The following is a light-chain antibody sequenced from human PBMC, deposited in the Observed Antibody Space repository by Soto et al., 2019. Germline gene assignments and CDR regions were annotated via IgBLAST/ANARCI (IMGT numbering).Light chain of an antibody. V-gene: IGLV1-51*01. CDR2: DDY. J-gene: IGLJ2*01. CDR3: GAWDSSLSAVV. CDR1: SSNIGNNR. Sequence: QSVLTQPPSMSAAPGQMVTISCSGSSSNIGNNRVSWYQQLPGAAPKLLIYDDYARPSWIPDRFSGSKSGTSATLGITGLQSGDEYDYYCGAWDSSLSAVVFGGGTKLTVL.